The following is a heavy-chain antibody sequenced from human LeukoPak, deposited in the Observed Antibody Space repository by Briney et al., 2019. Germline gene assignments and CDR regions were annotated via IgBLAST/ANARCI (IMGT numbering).Heavy chain of an antibody. CDR3: ARDGPLRFLEWLSDAFDI. V-gene: IGHV1-2*02. D-gene: IGHD3-3*01. Sequence: ASVKVSCKASGYTFTGYYMHWVRQAPGQGLEWMGWINPNSGGTNYAQKFQGRVTMTRDTSISTAYMELSRLRSDDTAVYYCARDGPLRFLEWLSDAFDIWGQGTMVTVSS. CDR2: INPNSGGT. CDR1: GYTFTGYY. J-gene: IGHJ3*02.